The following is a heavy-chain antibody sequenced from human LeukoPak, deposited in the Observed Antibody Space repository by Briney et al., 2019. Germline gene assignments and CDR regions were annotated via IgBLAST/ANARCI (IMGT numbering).Heavy chain of an antibody. D-gene: IGHD1-1*01. Sequence: SETLSLTCTVSGGSISSYYWSWIRQPPGKGLEWIGYIYYSGSTNDNPSLKSRVTISVDTSKNKYSLKLSSVTAADTAVYYCARATTGTTNWFDPWGQGTLVTVSS. CDR1: GGSISSYY. CDR3: ARATTGTTNWFDP. CDR2: IYYSGST. V-gene: IGHV4-59*01. J-gene: IGHJ5*02.